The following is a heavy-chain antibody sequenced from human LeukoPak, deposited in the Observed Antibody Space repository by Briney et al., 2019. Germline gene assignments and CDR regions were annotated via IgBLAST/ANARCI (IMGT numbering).Heavy chain of an antibody. V-gene: IGHV4-34*01. J-gene: IGHJ6*03. D-gene: IGHD3-10*01. CDR2: IIHSGRI. Sequence: SETLSLTCGVYGGSFSGHYWSWIRQPPGKGLEWIGEIIHSGRINYNPSLKSRVTISIDTSKNQFSLRLSSVTAADTAVYYCARGLREFGYYYYHMDVWGKGTTVTVSS. CDR3: ARGLREFGYYYYHMDV. CDR1: GGSFSGHY.